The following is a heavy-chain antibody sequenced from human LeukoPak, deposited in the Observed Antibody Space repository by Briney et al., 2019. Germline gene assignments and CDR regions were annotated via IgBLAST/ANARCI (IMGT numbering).Heavy chain of an antibody. CDR2: ISGSGGST. D-gene: IGHD3-22*01. V-gene: IGHV3-23*01. CDR3: AKGRSDRIVVASTFDY. J-gene: IGHJ4*02. CDR1: GFTFSSYA. Sequence: PGGSLRLSCAASGFTFSSYAMSWVRQAPGKGLEWVSAISGSGGSTYYADSVKGRFTISRDNSKNTLYLQMNSLRAEDTAVYYCAKGRSDRIVVASTFDYWGQGTLVTVSS.